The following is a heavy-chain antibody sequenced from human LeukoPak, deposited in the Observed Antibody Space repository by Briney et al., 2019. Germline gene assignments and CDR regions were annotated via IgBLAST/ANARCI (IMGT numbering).Heavy chain of an antibody. J-gene: IGHJ4*02. D-gene: IGHD4/OR15-4a*01. CDR3: AKERDGADHYYFDY. CDR1: GFTFSSYS. CDR2: ISSSSSTI. V-gene: IGHV3-48*01. Sequence: GGSLRLSCAASGFTFSSYSMNWVRQAPGKGLEWVSYISSSSSTIYYADSVKGRFTISRDNAKNSLYLQMNSLRAEDTAVYYCAKERDGADHYYFDYWGQGTLVTVSS.